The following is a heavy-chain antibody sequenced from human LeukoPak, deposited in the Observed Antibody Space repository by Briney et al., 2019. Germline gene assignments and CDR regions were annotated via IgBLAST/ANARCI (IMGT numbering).Heavy chain of an antibody. J-gene: IGHJ3*02. V-gene: IGHV1-69*13. CDR3: ARGLREGAATFDDAFDI. CDR1: GGTFSSYA. D-gene: IGHD1-26*01. Sequence: GASVKASCKASGGTFSSYAISWVRQAPGQGLEWMGGIIPIFGTANYAQKFQGRVTITADESTSTAYMELSSLRSEDTAVYYCARGLREGAATFDDAFDIWGQGTMVTVSS. CDR2: IIPIFGTA.